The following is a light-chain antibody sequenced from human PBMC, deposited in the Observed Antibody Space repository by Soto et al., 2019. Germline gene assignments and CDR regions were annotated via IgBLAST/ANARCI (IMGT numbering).Light chain of an antibody. CDR1: QSISSS. V-gene: IGKV1-5*01. CDR3: QQYNSWPRT. CDR2: DAS. J-gene: IGKJ5*01. Sequence: DIQVTQSPSTLSASVGDRVTITCRASQSISSSLAWYHQKPGTAPKLLIYDASSLERGVPSRFSGSGSGTEFTLTISSLQSEDLEVYFCQQYNSWPRTFGQGTRLDIK.